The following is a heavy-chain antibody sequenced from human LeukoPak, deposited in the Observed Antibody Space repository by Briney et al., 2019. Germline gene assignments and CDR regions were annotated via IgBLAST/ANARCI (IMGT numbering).Heavy chain of an antibody. Sequence: SETLSLTCTVPGGSISSSSYYWGWIRQPPGKGLEWIGSIYYSGSTYYNPSLKNRVTISVDTSKNQFSLKLTSVTAAGTAVYYCARDRELGYWGQGILVTVSS. V-gene: IGHV4-39*07. CDR1: GGSISSSSYY. J-gene: IGHJ4*02. CDR3: ARDRELGY. CDR2: IYYSGST. D-gene: IGHD3-10*01.